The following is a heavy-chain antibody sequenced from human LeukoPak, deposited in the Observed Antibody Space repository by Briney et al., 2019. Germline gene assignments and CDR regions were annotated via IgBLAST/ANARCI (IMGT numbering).Heavy chain of an antibody. CDR2: IYYSGST. D-gene: IGHD3-10*01. Sequence: PSETLSLTCTVSGGSISSYYWSWIRQPPGKGLEWVGYIYYSGSTNYNPSLKSRVTISVDTSKNQFSLKLSSVTAADTAVYYCAREKARMVRGNGMDVWGQGTTVTVSS. J-gene: IGHJ6*02. CDR3: AREKARMVRGNGMDV. CDR1: GGSISSYY. V-gene: IGHV4-59*01.